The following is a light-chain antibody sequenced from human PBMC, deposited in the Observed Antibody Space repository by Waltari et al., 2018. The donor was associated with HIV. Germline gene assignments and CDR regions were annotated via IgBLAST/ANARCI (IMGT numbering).Light chain of an antibody. Sequence: EIVMTQSPATLSVSLGARATLACRASQRVRYNLAWYQQKPGQPPRLLIYGASTRATGIPARFSASGSGTEFTLTISSLQSEDFAVYYCQQYKYWPPWTFGQGTKVDIK. CDR3: QQYKYWPPWT. CDR1: QRVRYN. CDR2: GAS. J-gene: IGKJ1*01. V-gene: IGKV3-15*01.